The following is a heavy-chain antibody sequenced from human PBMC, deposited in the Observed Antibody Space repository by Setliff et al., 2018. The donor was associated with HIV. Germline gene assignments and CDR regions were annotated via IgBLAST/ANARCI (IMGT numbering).Heavy chain of an antibody. J-gene: IGHJ1*01. CDR1: GYKFINYG. Sequence: ASVKVSCKASGYKFINYGITWVRQAPGQGLEWVGWISVYNGNTKFAQKFEGRVTLTTDTSTNTAYMEMRSLIFDDTATYYCVREQDSPSFWGQGTLVTVSS. CDR3: VREQDSPSF. D-gene: IGHD3-22*01. CDR2: ISVYNGNT. V-gene: IGHV1-18*01.